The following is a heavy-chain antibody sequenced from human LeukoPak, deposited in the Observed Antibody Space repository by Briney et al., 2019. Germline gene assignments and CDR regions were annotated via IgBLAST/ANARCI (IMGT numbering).Heavy chain of an antibody. CDR1: GGSVSSGIYY. CDR3: ARRRDYYDSRGYYAFDI. J-gene: IGHJ3*02. D-gene: IGHD3-22*01. CDR2: IYYSGST. Sequence: PSETLSLTCTVSGGSVSSGIYYWSWIRQPPGKGLEWIGNIYYSGSTNYNPSLKSRVTISVDTSKNQFSLKLNSVTAADTAVYYCARRRDYYDSRGYYAFDIWGHGTMVTVSS. V-gene: IGHV4-61*01.